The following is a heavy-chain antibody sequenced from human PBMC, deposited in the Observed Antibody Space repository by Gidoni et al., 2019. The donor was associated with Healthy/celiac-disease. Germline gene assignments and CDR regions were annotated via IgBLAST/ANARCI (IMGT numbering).Heavy chain of an antibody. V-gene: IGHV1-24*01. CDR2: FDPEDGET. D-gene: IGHD3-22*01. Sequence: QVQLVQSGAEVKKPGAAGKVSCKVSGDTLTEVSMHWVRQSPGKGLEWMGGFDPEDGETIYAQKFQGRVTMTEDTSTDTAYMELSSLRSEDTAVYYCATDSLLYYDSSGGFDYWGQGTLVTVSS. CDR3: ATDSLLYYDSSGGFDY. J-gene: IGHJ4*02. CDR1: GDTLTEVS.